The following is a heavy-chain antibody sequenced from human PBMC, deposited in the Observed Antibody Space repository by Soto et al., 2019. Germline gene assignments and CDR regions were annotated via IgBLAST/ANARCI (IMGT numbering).Heavy chain of an antibody. CDR2: IIPIFGTA. Sequence: GASVKVSCKASGGTFTSYDISWVRQAPGQGLEWMGGIIPIFGTANYAQKFQGRVTITADESTSTAYMELSSLRSEDTAVYYCAAVGYYYYYGMDVWGQGTTVTVSS. D-gene: IGHD2-2*01. CDR1: GGTFTSYD. V-gene: IGHV1-69*13. J-gene: IGHJ6*02. CDR3: AAVGYYYYYGMDV.